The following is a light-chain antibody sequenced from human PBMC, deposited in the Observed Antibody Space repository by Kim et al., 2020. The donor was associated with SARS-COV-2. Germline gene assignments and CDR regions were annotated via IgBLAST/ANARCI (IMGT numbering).Light chain of an antibody. V-gene: IGLV2-14*03. CDR3: GSYTSTTTYV. J-gene: IGLJ1*01. Sequence: GQSITLSCTGGKSDVGGYDYVSWYQKHPGKSPKLLIYDVSSRASGLSNRFSGSKSGNTASLTISGLQAEDEAEYYCGSYTSTTTYVFGTGTKVTVL. CDR2: DVS. CDR1: KSDVGGYDY.